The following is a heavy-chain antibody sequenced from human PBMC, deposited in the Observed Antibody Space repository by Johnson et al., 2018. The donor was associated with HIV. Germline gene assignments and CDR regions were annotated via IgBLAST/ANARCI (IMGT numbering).Heavy chain of an antibody. CDR3: AKDWDRWLQPPGDAFDI. D-gene: IGHD5-24*01. CDR2: IRYDGSNT. Sequence: QVQLVESVGGVVQPGRSLRLSCAASGFTFSSYAMHWVRQAPGKGLEWVAFIRYDGSNTYDADSVRGRFTISRDNSKNTLYLQMNSLRVEDTAVYYCAKDWDRWLQPPGDAFDIRGQGTMVTVSS. V-gene: IGHV3-30-3*01. J-gene: IGHJ3*02. CDR1: GFTFSSYA.